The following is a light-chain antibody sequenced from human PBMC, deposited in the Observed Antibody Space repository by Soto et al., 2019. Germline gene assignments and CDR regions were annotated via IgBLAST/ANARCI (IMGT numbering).Light chain of an antibody. CDR2: KAS. CDR1: QTISSW. V-gene: IGKV1-5*03. J-gene: IGKJ1*01. Sequence: DIQMAQSPCTLSASVGDRVTVTWRASQTISSWLAWYQQKPGKAPKLLIYKASTLKSGVPSRFSGSGSGTEFTLTISSLQPDDFATYYCQHYNSYSEAFGQGTKVDIK. CDR3: QHYNSYSEA.